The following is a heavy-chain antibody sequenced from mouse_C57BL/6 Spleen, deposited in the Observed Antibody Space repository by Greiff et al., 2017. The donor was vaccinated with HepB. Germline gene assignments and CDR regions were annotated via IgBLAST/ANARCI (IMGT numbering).Heavy chain of an antibody. Sequence: VKLQESGAELVKPGASVKMSCKASGYTFTTYPIEWMKQNHGKSLEWIGNFHPYNDDTKYNEKFKGKATLTVEKSSSTVYLGLNRLTSDDSAVYYFARKITTVVGDYFDHWGQGTTLTVSS. D-gene: IGHD1-1*01. J-gene: IGHJ2*01. CDR1: GYTFTTYP. CDR3: ARKITTVVGDYFDH. CDR2: FHPYNDDT. V-gene: IGHV1-47*01.